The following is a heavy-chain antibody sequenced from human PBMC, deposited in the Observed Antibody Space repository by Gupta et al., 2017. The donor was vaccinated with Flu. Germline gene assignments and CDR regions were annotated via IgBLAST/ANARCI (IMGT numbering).Heavy chain of an antibody. V-gene: IGHV3-33*01. CDR3: ARDAEAAMAEYYSYNYMDV. J-gene: IGHJ6*03. D-gene: IGHD6-25*01. CDR1: GFNFSTYG. CDR2: IWYDGSNK. Sequence: QVQLVESRGGVVQPGRSLRLSCAASGFNFSTYGMHWVRQAPGKGLEWMAVIWYDGSNKYYADSVKGRFTISRDNSKNTLYLQLNSLRAEDTAVYYCARDAEAAMAEYYSYNYMDVWGKGTTVTVSS.